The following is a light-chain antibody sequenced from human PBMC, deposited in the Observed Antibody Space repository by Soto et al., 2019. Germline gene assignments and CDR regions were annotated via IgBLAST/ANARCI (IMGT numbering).Light chain of an antibody. CDR3: HQYNSYRT. Sequence: DIQMTQSPSTLSASVGDRVTITCRASQSISSWLAWYQQKPGKAPKLLIYDASSLESGVPSRFSGSGSGTEFALTISRLQPDDFATYYCHQYNSYRTFGQGSKVEIK. V-gene: IGKV1-5*01. J-gene: IGKJ1*01. CDR1: QSISSW. CDR2: DAS.